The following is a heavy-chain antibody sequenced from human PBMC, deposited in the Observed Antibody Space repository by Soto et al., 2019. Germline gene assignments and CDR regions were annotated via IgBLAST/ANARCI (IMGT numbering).Heavy chain of an antibody. D-gene: IGHD2-21*01. V-gene: IGHV3-23*01. J-gene: IGHJ3*02. CDR1: GFTLSSYA. Sequence: GGSLRLSCAAYGFTLSSYAMSWDRKAPGKGREWVSAISGSGGSTYYADSVKDRFTIYINNSKNTLYMQMYILRAEYTAVYSCSKDTMSSGGESAFDIWGQGTMVTVSS. CDR3: SKDTMSSGGESAFDI. CDR2: ISGSGGST.